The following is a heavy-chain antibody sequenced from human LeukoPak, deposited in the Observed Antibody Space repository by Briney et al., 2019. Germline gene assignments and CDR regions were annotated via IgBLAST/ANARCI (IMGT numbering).Heavy chain of an antibody. V-gene: IGHV3-48*03. Sequence: GGSLRLSCAASGFIFRSYEMNWVRQAPGKGLEWVSYISSSGSTKYYAASVKGRSILSRANDKNSLYLQMNSLSAEDTAVYYWARTGGSYPYYFEDWGQGTLVTPSS. D-gene: IGHD1-26*01. J-gene: IGHJ4*02. CDR3: ARTGGSYPYYFED. CDR1: GFIFRSYE. CDR2: ISSSGSTK.